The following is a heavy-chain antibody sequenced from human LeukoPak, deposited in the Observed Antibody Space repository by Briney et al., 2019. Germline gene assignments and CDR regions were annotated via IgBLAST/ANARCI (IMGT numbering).Heavy chain of an antibody. CDR3: ASDYPSFHY. Sequence: GGSLLLSCAASGFTITTYAMSWVRQAPGKGLECVSTISGSGVGAYYADSVKGRFTISRDNSNNTLYLQMNSLRAEDTAVYYCASDYPSFHYWGQGTLVTVSS. CDR1: GFTITTYA. CDR2: ISGSGVGA. D-gene: IGHD5-12*01. V-gene: IGHV3-23*01. J-gene: IGHJ4*02.